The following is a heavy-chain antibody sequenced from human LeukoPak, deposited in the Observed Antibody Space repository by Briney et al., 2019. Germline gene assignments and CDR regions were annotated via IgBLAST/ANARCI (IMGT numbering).Heavy chain of an antibody. V-gene: IGHV3-48*03. Sequence: GGSLRLSCAASGFTFSSYEMNWVRQAPGKGLEWVSYISSSGSTIYYADSVKGRFTISRDNAKNSLYLQMNSLRAEDTAVYYCARGGFRRDAFDIWGQGTMVTVSS. J-gene: IGHJ3*02. CDR2: ISSSGSTI. CDR3: ARGGFRRDAFDI. CDR1: GFTFSSYE.